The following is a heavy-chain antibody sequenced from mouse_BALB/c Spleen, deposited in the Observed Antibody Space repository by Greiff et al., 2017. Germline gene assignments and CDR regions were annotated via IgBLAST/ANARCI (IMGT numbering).Heavy chain of an antibody. CDR3: ARSGYDVYYFDY. J-gene: IGHJ2*01. V-gene: IGHV5-17*02. D-gene: IGHD2-2*01. Sequence: EVKLMESGGGLVQPGGSRKLSCAASGFTFSSFGMHWVRQAPEKGLEWVAYISSGSSTIYYADTVKGRFTISRDNPKNTLFLQMTSLRSEDTAMYYCARSGYDVYYFDYWGQGTTLTVSS. CDR1: GFTFSSFG. CDR2: ISSGSSTI.